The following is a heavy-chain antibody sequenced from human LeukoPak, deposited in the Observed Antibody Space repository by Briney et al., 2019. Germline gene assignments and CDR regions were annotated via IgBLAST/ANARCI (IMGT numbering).Heavy chain of an antibody. Sequence: GGSLRLSYAASGFTFSSYWMHWVRQAPGKGLMWVSRINSDGSSTTYADSVKGRFTISRDNAKNTLFLQMDSLRAEDTAVYYCAREGSGGIDYWGQGTLVTVSS. V-gene: IGHV3-74*01. CDR2: INSDGSST. CDR1: GFTFSSYW. D-gene: IGHD1-26*01. J-gene: IGHJ4*02. CDR3: AREGSGGIDY.